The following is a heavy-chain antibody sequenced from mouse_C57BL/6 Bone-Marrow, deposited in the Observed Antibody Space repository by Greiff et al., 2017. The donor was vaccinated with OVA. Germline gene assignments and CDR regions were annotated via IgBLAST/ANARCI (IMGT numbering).Heavy chain of an antibody. CDR3: ATLITTAPFDY. J-gene: IGHJ2*01. CDR1: GYTFTSYG. V-gene: IGHV1-81*01. D-gene: IGHD1-1*01. CDR2: ISPRSGNT. Sequence: VQLQQSGAELARPGASVKLSCKASGYTFTSYGISWVKQRTGQGLEWIGEISPRSGNTYYNEKFKGKATLTADKSSSTAYMELRSLTSEDSAVYFCATLITTAPFDYWGQGTTLTVSS.